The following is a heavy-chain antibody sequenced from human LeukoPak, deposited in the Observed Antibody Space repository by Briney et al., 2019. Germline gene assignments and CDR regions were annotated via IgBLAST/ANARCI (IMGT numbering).Heavy chain of an antibody. CDR3: GRSRAGAIDY. CDR2: TRNKANSYST. J-gene: IGHJ4*02. D-gene: IGHD1-26*01. Sequence: GGSLRLSCAASGFTLSDHYMDWVRQAPGKGLEWVGRTRNKANSYSTEYAASVKGRYTISRDESKNSLYLQMNSLKTEDTAVYYCGRSRAGAIDYWGQGTLVTVSS. CDR1: GFTLSDHY. V-gene: IGHV3-72*01.